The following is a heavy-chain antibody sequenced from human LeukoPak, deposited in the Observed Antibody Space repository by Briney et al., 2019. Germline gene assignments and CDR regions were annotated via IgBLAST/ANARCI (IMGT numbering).Heavy chain of an antibody. CDR2: IKFDGSEQ. CDR3: ATQNNMDV. J-gene: IGHJ6*02. Sequence: PGGSLRLSCAASGFAFSDFWVNWVRQAPGKGLEWVASIKFDGSEQHYVDSVKGRFTISRDNAKNSLYLQMDSLRAEDTAVFYCATQNNMDVWGQGTTVTVSS. D-gene: IGHD1/OR15-1a*01. CDR1: GFAFSDFW. V-gene: IGHV3-7*01.